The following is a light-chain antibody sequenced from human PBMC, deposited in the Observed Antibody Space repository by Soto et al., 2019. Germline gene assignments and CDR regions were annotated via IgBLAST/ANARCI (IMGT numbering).Light chain of an antibody. Sequence: QSALTQPPSASGSPGQSVTISCTGTRSDVGDYNYVSWYQEHPGKAPKLMIYEVTKRPSGVPDRFSGSKSGNTASLTVSGLQAEDEADYYCSSYAASNSYVFGTGTKVTVL. CDR2: EVT. V-gene: IGLV2-8*01. CDR1: RSDVGDYNY. J-gene: IGLJ1*01. CDR3: SSYAASNSYV.